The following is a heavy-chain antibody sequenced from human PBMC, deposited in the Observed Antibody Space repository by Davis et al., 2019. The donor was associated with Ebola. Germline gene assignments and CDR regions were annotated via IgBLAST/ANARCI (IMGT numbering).Heavy chain of an antibody. J-gene: IGHJ6*03. Sequence: GESLKISCAASGFTFSSYGMHWVRQAPGKGLEWVAVIWYDGSNKYYADSVKGRFTISRDNSKNTLYLQMNSLRAEDTAVYYCARVIVVVPAAMGVRYYYYYMDVWGKGTTVTVSS. CDR3: ARVIVVVPAAMGVRYYYYYMDV. CDR1: GFTFSSYG. CDR2: IWYDGSNK. D-gene: IGHD2-2*01. V-gene: IGHV3-33*01.